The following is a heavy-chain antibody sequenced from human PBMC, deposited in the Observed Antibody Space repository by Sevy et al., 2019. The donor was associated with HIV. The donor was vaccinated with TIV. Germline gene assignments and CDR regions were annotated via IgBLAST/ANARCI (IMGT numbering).Heavy chain of an antibody. CDR1: GFTFSSYS. D-gene: IGHD2-15*01. Sequence: GGSLRLSCAASGFTFSSYSMNWVRQAPGKGLEWVSSISSSSSYIYYADSVKGRFTISRDNAKNSLYLQMNSLRAEDTAVYYCARWRRYCSGGSCYYYYYYMDVWGKGTTVTVSS. CDR2: ISSSSSYI. J-gene: IGHJ6*03. CDR3: ARWRRYCSGGSCYYYYYYMDV. V-gene: IGHV3-21*01.